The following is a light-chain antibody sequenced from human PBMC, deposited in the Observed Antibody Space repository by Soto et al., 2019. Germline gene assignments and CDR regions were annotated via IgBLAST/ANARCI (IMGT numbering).Light chain of an antibody. V-gene: IGLV2-23*02. CDR2: EVS. CDR3: CSYAGSSIWV. Sequence: QSALTQPASVSGSPGPSLPISCTGPSSDVGSYNLVSWYHQHPGKAPQLMIYEVSKPPSGVSNRFSGSKSGNTASLTISGLQAEDEADYYCCSYAGSSIWVFGGGTKLTVL. J-gene: IGLJ3*02. CDR1: SSDVGSYNL.